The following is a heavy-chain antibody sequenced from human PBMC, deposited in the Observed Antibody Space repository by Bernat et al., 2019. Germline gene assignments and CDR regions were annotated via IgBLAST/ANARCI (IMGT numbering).Heavy chain of an antibody. V-gene: IGHV1-18*01. J-gene: IGHJ4*02. CDR2: ISTSSGNT. Sequence: QVQVVQSGAEVKKPGASVKVSCKASGYTFTSYGISWVRQAPGQGLEWMGTISTSSGNTHYAQKFQGRVTVTTDTSTSTAYMELRSLRSEDTAVYYCARGFYYDFWSGYSNFDYGGQGTLVTVSS. CDR1: GYTFTSYG. D-gene: IGHD3-3*01. CDR3: ARGFYYDFWSGYSNFDY.